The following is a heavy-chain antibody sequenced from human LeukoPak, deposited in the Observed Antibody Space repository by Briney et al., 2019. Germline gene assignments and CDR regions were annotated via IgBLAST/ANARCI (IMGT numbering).Heavy chain of an antibody. CDR3: ARAAYEIVDRHYYYGMDV. V-gene: IGHV3-30*04. J-gene: IGHJ6*02. Sequence: PGGSLRLSCAASGFSFRTYSVHWVRQAPGKGLECVAAISYDGGSGHYADSVKGRFIISRDNSKSMLYLQMDSLRVEDTAVYYCARAAYEIVDRHYYYGMDVWGQGTTVTVSS. CDR1: GFSFRTYS. CDR2: ISYDGGSG. D-gene: IGHD1-26*01.